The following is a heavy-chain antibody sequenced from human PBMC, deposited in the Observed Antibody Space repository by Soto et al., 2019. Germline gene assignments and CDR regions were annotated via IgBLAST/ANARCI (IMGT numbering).Heavy chain of an antibody. D-gene: IGHD3-10*01. CDR1: GGTFSSYA. V-gene: IGHV1-69*01. J-gene: IGHJ6*02. CDR2: FNPIFETA. CDR3: TRGITLIRGVIPPGYYYGMDV. Sequence: QVKLVQSGAEVKKPGSSVKVSCKASGGTFSSYAISWVRQAPGQGLEWMGGFNPIFETANYAQKFQGIVTITADESTNTAYMELSSLRSEDTAVYYCTRGITLIRGVIPPGYYYGMDVWGQGTTVAVSS.